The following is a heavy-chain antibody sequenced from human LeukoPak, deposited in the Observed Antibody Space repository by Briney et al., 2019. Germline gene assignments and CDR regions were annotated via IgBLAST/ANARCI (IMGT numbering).Heavy chain of an antibody. Sequence: GGSLRLSCAASGFTFSSYWMHWVRQAPGKGLVWVSRINSDGSSTSYADSVKGRFTISRDNAKNTLYLQMNSLRAEDTAVYYCAINGWYCSSTSCYHGDYGVDVWGQGTTVTVSS. CDR2: INSDGSST. D-gene: IGHD2-2*01. CDR3: AINGWYCSSTSCYHGDYGVDV. CDR1: GFTFSSYW. V-gene: IGHV3-74*01. J-gene: IGHJ6*02.